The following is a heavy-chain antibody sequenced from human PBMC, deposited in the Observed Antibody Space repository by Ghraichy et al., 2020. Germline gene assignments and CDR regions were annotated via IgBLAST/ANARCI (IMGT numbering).Heavy chain of an antibody. Sequence: SETLYLTCTVSGGSISSGGYYWSWIRQHPGKGLEWIGYIYYSGSTYYNPSLKSRVTISVDTSKNQFSLKLSSVTAADTAVYYCARDYGGNSVYFDYWGQGTLVTVSS. J-gene: IGHJ4*02. CDR1: GGSISSGGYY. D-gene: IGHD4-23*01. CDR2: IYYSGST. V-gene: IGHV4-31*03. CDR3: ARDYGGNSVYFDY.